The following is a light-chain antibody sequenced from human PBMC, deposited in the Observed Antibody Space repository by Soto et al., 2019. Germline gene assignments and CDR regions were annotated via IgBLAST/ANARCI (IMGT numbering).Light chain of an antibody. CDR1: SSDVGGYNF. J-gene: IGLJ1*01. CDR3: SSYTTSSTVV. Sequence: QSALTQPASVFGSPGQSITISCTGTSSDVGGYNFVSWYQQHPGKAPKLMIYEVSSRPSGVSNRFSGSKSGNTASLTISGLQPEDEADYYCSSYTTSSTVVFGTGTQLTVL. V-gene: IGLV2-14*03. CDR2: EVS.